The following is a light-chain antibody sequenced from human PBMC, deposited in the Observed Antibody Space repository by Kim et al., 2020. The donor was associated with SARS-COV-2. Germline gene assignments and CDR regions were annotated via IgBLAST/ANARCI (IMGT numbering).Light chain of an antibody. CDR1: GSNTVAGYD. Sequence: RVTISCTGSGSNTVAGYDAHWYQQLPGTAPKVLIYVNSNRFSGVPDRFSGSKSGTSASLAITWLQAEDEADYYCQSYDSSLGHYVFGTGTKVTVL. CDR3: QSYDSSLGHYV. J-gene: IGLJ1*01. CDR2: VNS. V-gene: IGLV1-40*01.